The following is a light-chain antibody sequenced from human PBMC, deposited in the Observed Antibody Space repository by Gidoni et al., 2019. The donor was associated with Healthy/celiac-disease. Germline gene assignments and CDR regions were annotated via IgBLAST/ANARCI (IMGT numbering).Light chain of an antibody. Sequence: DIVRTQSPDSLAVSLGARATINCKSSQSVLYSSNNKNYLAWYQQKPGQPPKLLIYWSSTRESGVPDRFSGSGSGTDFTLTISSLQAEDVAVYYCQQYYSTPITFGQGTRLEIK. J-gene: IGKJ5*01. V-gene: IGKV4-1*01. CDR1: QSVLYSSNNKNY. CDR3: QQYYSTPIT. CDR2: WSS.